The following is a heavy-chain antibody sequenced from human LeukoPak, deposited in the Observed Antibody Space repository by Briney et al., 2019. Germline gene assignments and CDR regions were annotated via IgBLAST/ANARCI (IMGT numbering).Heavy chain of an antibody. J-gene: IGHJ4*02. V-gene: IGHV3-23*01. CDR1: GFTFSSYA. CDR2: ISGSGGST. CDR3: AKGGFVVVPAAKRGDFDY. Sequence: PGGSLRLSRAASGFTFSSYAMSWVRQAPGKGLEWVSAISGSGGSTYYADSVKGRFTISRDNSKNTLYLQMNSLRAEDTAVYYCAKGGFVVVPAAKRGDFDYWGQGTLVTVSS. D-gene: IGHD2-2*01.